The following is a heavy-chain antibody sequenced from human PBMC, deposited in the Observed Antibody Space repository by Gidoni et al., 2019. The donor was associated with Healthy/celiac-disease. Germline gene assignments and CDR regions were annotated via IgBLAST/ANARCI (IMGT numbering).Heavy chain of an antibody. CDR1: GGTFSSYA. CDR3: ARERYCSSTSCYPTLTPEAYNWFDP. J-gene: IGHJ5*02. CDR2: IIPILCTA. V-gene: IGHV1-69*01. D-gene: IGHD2-2*01. Sequence: QVQLVQSGAEVKKPGSSVKVSCKASGGTFSSYAISWVRQAPGQGLEWMGGIIPILCTANDAQKFQGSVTITADESTSTAYMERSSLRSEGTAVYYCARERYCSSTSCYPTLTPEAYNWFDPWGQGTLVTVSS.